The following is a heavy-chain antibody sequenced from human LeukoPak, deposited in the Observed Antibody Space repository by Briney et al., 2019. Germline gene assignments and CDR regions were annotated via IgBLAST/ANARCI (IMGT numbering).Heavy chain of an antibody. D-gene: IGHD1-26*01. J-gene: IGHJ4*02. CDR2: TSTDGNLK. CDR3: TRDPIVGAPDYFDY. CDR1: GFTFSSYV. V-gene: IGHV3-30*04. Sequence: AGGSLRLSCAASGFTFSSYVTHWVRQAPGKGLEWVAVTSTDGNLKIYADSVKGRFTISRDNSKNTLYLQMNSLRAEDTAVYYCTRDPIVGAPDYFDYWGQGTLVTVSS.